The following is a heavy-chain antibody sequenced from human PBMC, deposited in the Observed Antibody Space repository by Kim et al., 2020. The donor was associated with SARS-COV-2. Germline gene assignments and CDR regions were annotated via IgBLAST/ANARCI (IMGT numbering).Heavy chain of an antibody. Sequence: GGSLRLSCAASGFTFSSYGMHWVRQAPGKGLEWVAAISYDGSNKYYADSVKGRFTISRDNSKNTLYLQMNSLRAEDTAVYYCANSDFVHLGPGAFGELLFRHDAFDIWGQGTMVTVSS. CDR3: ANSDFVHLGPGAFGELLFRHDAFDI. D-gene: IGHD3-10*01. V-gene: IGHV3-30*18. CDR1: GFTFSSYG. CDR2: ISYDGSNK. J-gene: IGHJ3*02.